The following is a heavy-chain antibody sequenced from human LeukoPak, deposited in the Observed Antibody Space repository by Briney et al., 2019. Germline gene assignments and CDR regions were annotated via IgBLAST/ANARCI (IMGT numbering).Heavy chain of an antibody. J-gene: IGHJ4*02. Sequence: GGSLRLSCAASGFTFSSYEMNWVRQAPGKGLEWVSYISSSGSTIYYADSVKGRSTISRDNAKNSLYLQMNSLRAEDTAVYYCARERGYGDYGPNFDYWGQGTLVTVSS. V-gene: IGHV3-48*03. CDR1: GFTFSSYE. CDR2: ISSSGSTI. D-gene: IGHD4-17*01. CDR3: ARERGYGDYGPNFDY.